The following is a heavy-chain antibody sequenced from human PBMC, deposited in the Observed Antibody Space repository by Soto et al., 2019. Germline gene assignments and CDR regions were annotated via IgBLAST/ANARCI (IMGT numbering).Heavy chain of an antibody. D-gene: IGHD3-3*01. CDR3: ARILSSCRNSYDFWSGYWPLGY. CDR1: GGTFSSYT. Sequence: ASVKVSCKASGGTFSSYTISWVRQAPGQGLEWMGRIIPILGIANYAQEFQGRVTITADKSTSTAYMELSSLRSEDTAVYYCARILSSCRNSYDFWSGYWPLGYWGQGTLVTVSS. V-gene: IGHV1-69*02. J-gene: IGHJ4*02. CDR2: IIPILGIA.